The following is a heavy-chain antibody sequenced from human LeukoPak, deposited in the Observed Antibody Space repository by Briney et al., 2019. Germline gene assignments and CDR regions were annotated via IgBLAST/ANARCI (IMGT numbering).Heavy chain of an antibody. J-gene: IGHJ5*02. CDR3: AREGITVTRSAHQNWFDR. CDR2: INAGNCNS. Sequence: ASVTVSLTSSGYTFTIYAMHWEWRSPGQSLGRVGWINAGNCNSKYSQEIQGRVTITRDTSARTAYMELSSLRSEDMAVYYCAREGITVTRSAHQNWFDRGSQGTLVTV. D-gene: IGHD1-20*01. V-gene: IGHV1-3*03. CDR1: GYTFTIYA.